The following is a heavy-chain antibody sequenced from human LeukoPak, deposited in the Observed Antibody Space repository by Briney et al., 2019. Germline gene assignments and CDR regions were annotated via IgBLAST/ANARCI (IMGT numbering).Heavy chain of an antibody. CDR3: ARLYYDILTGYYSFDY. Sequence: ASVKVSCKASGYTFTGYYMHWVRQAPGQGLEWMGWINPNSGGTNYAQKLQGRVTMTTDTSTSTAYMELRSLRSDDTAVYYCARLYYDILTGYYSFDYWGQGTLVTVSS. D-gene: IGHD3-9*01. V-gene: IGHV1-2*02. CDR1: GYTFTGYY. CDR2: INPNSGGT. J-gene: IGHJ4*02.